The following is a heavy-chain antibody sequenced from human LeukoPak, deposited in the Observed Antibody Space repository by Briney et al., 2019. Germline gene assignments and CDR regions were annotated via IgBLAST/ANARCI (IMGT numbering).Heavy chain of an antibody. J-gene: IGHJ4*02. D-gene: IGHD1-1*01. CDR3: VRARFTTFVYY. CDR1: GFTFKDFY. Sequence: GGSLRLSCAASGFTFKDFYMSWVRQAPGKGLEWVSYINHLGSQTDYADSVKGRFTISRDNAKNSLSLQMNNLSVDDTAVYYCVRARFTTFVYYWGQGTVVTVSS. V-gene: IGHV3-11*05. CDR2: INHLGSQT.